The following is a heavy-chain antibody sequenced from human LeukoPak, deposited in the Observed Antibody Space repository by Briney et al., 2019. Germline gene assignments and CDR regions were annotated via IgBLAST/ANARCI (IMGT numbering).Heavy chain of an antibody. Sequence: RASETLSLTCTVSGGSISSYYWSWIRQPAGNGLEWIGYIYYSGSTNYNPSLKSRVTISVDTSKNQFSLKLSSVTAADTAVYHCARLRAAANFDYWGQGTLVTVSS. CDR3: ARLRAAANFDY. CDR2: IYYSGST. CDR1: GGSISSYY. D-gene: IGHD6-13*01. V-gene: IGHV4-59*08. J-gene: IGHJ4*02.